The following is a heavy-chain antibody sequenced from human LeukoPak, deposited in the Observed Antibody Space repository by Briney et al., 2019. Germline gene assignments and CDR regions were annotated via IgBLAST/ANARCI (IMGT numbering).Heavy chain of an antibody. D-gene: IGHD6-19*01. CDR2: INHSGST. CDR1: GGSFSGYY. CDR3: ARVRSGWYVFDY. J-gene: IGHJ4*02. Sequence: SETLSLTCAVYGGSFSGYYWSWIRQPPGKGLEWIGEINHSGSTNYNPSLKSRVTMSVDTSKNQFSLKLSSVTAADTAVYYCARVRSGWYVFDYWGQGTLVTVSS. V-gene: IGHV4-34*01.